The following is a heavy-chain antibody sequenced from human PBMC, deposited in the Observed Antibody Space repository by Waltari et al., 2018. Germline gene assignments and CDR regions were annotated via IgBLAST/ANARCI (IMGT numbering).Heavy chain of an antibody. J-gene: IGHJ2*01. CDR1: GGSISSHY. CDR3: ASVGSWYFDL. Sequence: QVQLQESGPGLVKPSETLSLTCTVSGGSISSHYWSWIRQPPGKGLEWIGDIYYSGSTNSNPARKRRVTISVDTSKNQFSLKLSSVTAADTAVYYCASVGSWYFDLWGRGTLVTVSS. V-gene: IGHV4-59*11. D-gene: IGHD2-15*01. CDR2: IYYSGST.